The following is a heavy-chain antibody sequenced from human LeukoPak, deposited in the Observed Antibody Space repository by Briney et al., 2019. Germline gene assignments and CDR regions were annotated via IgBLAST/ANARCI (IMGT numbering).Heavy chain of an antibody. CDR2: IKYDGSRT. CDR1: GMTSERHG. V-gene: IGHV3-30*02. D-gene: IGHD3-3*01. J-gene: IGHJ4*02. Sequence: GGSLRLSCAVSGMTSERHGMHWVRQPPGKGLEWLAFIKYDGSRTDYEDSVKGRFTVSRDNSKNTLYLEMSSLRAEDTAVYYCVKDTIFTVDSFDYWGQGTLVTVSS. CDR3: VKDTIFTVDSFDY.